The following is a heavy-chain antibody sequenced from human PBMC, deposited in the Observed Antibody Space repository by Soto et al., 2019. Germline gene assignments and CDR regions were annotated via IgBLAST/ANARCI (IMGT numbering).Heavy chain of an antibody. CDR1: GGSFSGYY. D-gene: IGHD1-7*01. CDR2: INHSGST. V-gene: IGHV4-34*01. CDR3: ARGNNWNYPNNWFDP. Sequence: NPSETLSLTCAVYGGSFSGYYWSWIRQPPGKGLEWIGEINHSGSTNYNPSLKSRVTISVDTSKNQFSLKLSSVTAADTAVYYCARGNNWNYPNNWFDPWGQGTLVTVSS. J-gene: IGHJ5*02.